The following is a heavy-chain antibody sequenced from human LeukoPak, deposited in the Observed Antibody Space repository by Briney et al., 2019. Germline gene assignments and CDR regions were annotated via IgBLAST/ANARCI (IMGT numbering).Heavy chain of an antibody. Sequence: SETLSLTCGVHGGSLSGYYWSWIRQPPGKGLEWIGEINHSGSTRYNPSLKSRFTISVATCKNQFSLKLSSVTEADTAVYYCARMGLYTSSWYGFYYFDYWGQGTLVTVSS. D-gene: IGHD6-13*01. CDR2: INHSGST. J-gene: IGHJ4*02. V-gene: IGHV4-34*01. CDR1: GGSLSGYY. CDR3: ARMGLYTSSWYGFYYFDY.